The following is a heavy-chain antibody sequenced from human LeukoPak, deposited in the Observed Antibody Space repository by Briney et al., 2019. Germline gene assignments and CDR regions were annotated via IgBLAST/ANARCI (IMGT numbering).Heavy chain of an antibody. Sequence: SETLSLTCTVSGGSISSSSYYWGWIRQPPGKGLEWIGSIYHSGSTYYNPSLKSRVTISVDTSKNQFSLKLSSVTAADTAVYYCARADYSSTWSHDYYYMDVWGKGTTVTVSS. CDR1: GGSISSSSYY. V-gene: IGHV4-39*07. CDR2: IYHSGST. J-gene: IGHJ6*03. D-gene: IGHD6-13*01. CDR3: ARADYSSTWSHDYYYMDV.